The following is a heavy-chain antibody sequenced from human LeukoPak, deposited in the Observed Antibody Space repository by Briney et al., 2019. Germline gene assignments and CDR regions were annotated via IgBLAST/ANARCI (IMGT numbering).Heavy chain of an antibody. CDR2: MNPNSGNT. J-gene: IGHJ6*03. CDR3: ARGSGSGSYYGYYYYYMDV. V-gene: IGHV1-8*03. Sequence: GASVKVSCKASGYTFTSYDINWVRQATGRGLEWMGWMNPNSGNTGYAQKFQGRVTITRNTSISTAYMELSSLRSEDTAVYYCARGSGSGSYYGYYYYYMDVWGKGTTVTVSS. D-gene: IGHD3-10*01. CDR1: GYTFTSYD.